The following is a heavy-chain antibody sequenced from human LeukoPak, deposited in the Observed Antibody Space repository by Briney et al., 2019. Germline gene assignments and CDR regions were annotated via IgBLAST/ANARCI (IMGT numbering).Heavy chain of an antibody. D-gene: IGHD5-18*01. V-gene: IGHV3-21*01. CDR2: ISSSSSYI. CDR3: ARASHVDTARVGY. CDR1: GFTFSSYS. Sequence: GGSLRLSCAASGFTFSSYSMNWVRQAPGKGLEWVSSISSSSSYIYYADSAKGRFTISRDNAKNSLYLQMNSLRAEDTAVYYCARASHVDTARVGYWGQGTLVTVSS. J-gene: IGHJ4*02.